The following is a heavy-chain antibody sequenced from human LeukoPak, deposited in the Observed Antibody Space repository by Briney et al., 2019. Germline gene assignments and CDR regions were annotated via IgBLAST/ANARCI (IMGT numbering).Heavy chain of an antibody. J-gene: IGHJ4*02. CDR2: IYYSGST. D-gene: IGHD1-26*01. CDR3: ARDVNRWELPPWYFDY. V-gene: IGHV4-39*07. Sequence: PSETLSLTCTVSGGSISSSSYYWGWIRQPPGKGLEWIGSIYYSGSTYYNPSLKSRVTISVDTSKNQFSLKLSSVTAADTAVYYCARDVNRWELPPWYFDYWGQGTLVTVSS. CDR1: GGSISSSSYY.